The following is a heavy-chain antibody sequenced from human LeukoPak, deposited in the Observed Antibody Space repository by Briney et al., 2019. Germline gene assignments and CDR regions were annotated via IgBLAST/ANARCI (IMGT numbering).Heavy chain of an antibody. J-gene: IGHJ5*02. D-gene: IGHD2-15*01. Sequence: PGGSLRLSCAASGFDFSTYAINWVRQAPGKGLEWVSSISTMSNYIFYGDSVKGRFTISRDNAKNSVYLQMNSLRPEDTAVYYCARGYCSGGSCYARMYNWFDPWGQGTLVTVSS. V-gene: IGHV3-21*01. CDR2: ISTMSNYI. CDR1: GFDFSTYA. CDR3: ARGYCSGGSCYARMYNWFDP.